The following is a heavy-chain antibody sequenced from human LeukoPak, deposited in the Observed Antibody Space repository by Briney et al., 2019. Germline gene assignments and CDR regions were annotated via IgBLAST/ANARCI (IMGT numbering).Heavy chain of an antibody. D-gene: IGHD2-2*01. Sequence: SETLSLTCTVAYDSISSYYWSWIRQPAGKGLEWIGRIYTSGSTNYNPSLKSRVTMSVDTSKNQFSLKLSSVTAADTAVYYCAILGYCSSTSCNPAFDIWGQGTMVTVSS. J-gene: IGHJ3*02. CDR1: YDSISSYY. V-gene: IGHV4-4*07. CDR3: AILGYCSSTSCNPAFDI. CDR2: IYTSGST.